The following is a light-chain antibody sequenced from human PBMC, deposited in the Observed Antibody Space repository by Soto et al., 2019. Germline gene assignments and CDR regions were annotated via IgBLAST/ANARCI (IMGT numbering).Light chain of an antibody. CDR2: AAS. V-gene: IGKV1-39*01. Sequence: DVQMTQSPSSLSASVGDRVTITCRASQSISRNLHWYQHKPGKAPKLLIYAASSLQNGVPSRFSGGGSGTEFTLRISSLQPEDFGTYYYQQSYTAVSITFGQGTRLEIK. J-gene: IGKJ5*01. CDR1: QSISRN. CDR3: QQSYTAVSIT.